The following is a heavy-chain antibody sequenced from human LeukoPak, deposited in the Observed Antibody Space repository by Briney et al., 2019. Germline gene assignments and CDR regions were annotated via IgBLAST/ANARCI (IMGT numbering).Heavy chain of an antibody. CDR3: ARGGQYGSGSYYTYYYYGMDV. CDR2: IYTSGST. J-gene: IGHJ6*02. Sequence: SETLSLTCTVSGGSISSYYWSWIRQPAGKGLEWIGRIYTSGSTNNNPSLKSRVTMSVDTSKNQFSLKLSSVTAADTAVYYCARGGQYGSGSYYTYYYYGMDVWGQGTTVTVSS. CDR1: GGSISSYY. V-gene: IGHV4-4*07. D-gene: IGHD3-10*01.